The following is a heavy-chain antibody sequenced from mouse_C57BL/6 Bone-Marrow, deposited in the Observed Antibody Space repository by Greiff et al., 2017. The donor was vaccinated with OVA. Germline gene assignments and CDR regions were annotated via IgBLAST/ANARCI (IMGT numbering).Heavy chain of an antibody. CDR1: GYTLTSYS. D-gene: IGHD2-5*01. V-gene: IGHV1-55*01. J-gene: IGHJ3*01. CDR2: IWPGSGST. CDR3: ARKEVSYSSLGFAY. Sequence: VQLQQPGAGLVKPGDSLKISCKASGYTLTSYSITWVRQRPGQGLEWIGDIWPGSGSTNYHEKVKSKATLTVDTSSSTAYMQLSSLTSEDSAVYYCARKEVSYSSLGFAYWGQGTLVTVSA.